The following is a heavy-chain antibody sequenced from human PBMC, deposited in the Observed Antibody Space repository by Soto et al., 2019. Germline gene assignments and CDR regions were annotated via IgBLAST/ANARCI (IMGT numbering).Heavy chain of an antibody. J-gene: IGHJ6*02. CDR1: GYTLTELS. CDR2: FDPEDGET. CDR3: ATRGYQGSGMDV. Sequence: SVKVSCKVSGYTLTELSMHWVRQAPGKGLEWMGGFDPEDGETIYAQKFQGRVTMTEDTSTDTAYMELSSLRSEDTAVYYCATRGYQGSGMDVWGQGTTVTVSS. D-gene: IGHD2-2*01. V-gene: IGHV1-24*01.